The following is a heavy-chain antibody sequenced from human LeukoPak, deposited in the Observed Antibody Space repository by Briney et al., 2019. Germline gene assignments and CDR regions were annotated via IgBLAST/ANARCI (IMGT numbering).Heavy chain of an antibody. CDR1: GYTFTGYY. V-gene: IGHV1-2*02. CDR2: ISPNSGGT. J-gene: IGHJ6*03. CDR3: ARESSSCVSGRMMCLINYYYYMDV. D-gene: IGHD6-13*01. Sequence: GASVKVSCKASGYTFTGYYMHWVRQAPGQGLEWMGWISPNSGGTNYAQKFQGRVTMTRDTSISTAYMELSRLKSDDTAVYYCARESSSCVSGRMMCLINYYYYMDVWGKGTTVTISS.